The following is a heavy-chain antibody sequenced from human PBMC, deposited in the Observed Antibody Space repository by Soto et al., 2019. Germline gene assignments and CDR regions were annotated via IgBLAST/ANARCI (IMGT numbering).Heavy chain of an antibody. D-gene: IGHD6-13*01. V-gene: IGHV3-21*01. J-gene: IGHJ5*02. CDR1: GFTFSSYI. Sequence: PVVSLILSCSASGFTFSSYIMNWFRQAPGKGLEWVSSISSSSSYIYYSDSVKGRFTISRDNAKNSLYLQMNSLRAEDTAVYYCARDPVIEADGGFDGFDPWGQGTLVTVSS. CDR3: ARDPVIEADGGFDGFDP. CDR2: ISSSSSYI.